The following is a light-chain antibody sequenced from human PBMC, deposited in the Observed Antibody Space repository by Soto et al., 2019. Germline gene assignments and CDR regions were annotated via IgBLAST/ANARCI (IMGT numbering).Light chain of an antibody. Sequence: QSALALPASVSGSPEQSLTISCTGTTSDVGSYKLVSWYQQHPGKAPKLIIYEVAERPSGVSNRFSGSKFGNTASLTIAGLLPEEEADYYCCSYGGSSALPYVFGTGTKVTVL. CDR2: EVA. CDR1: TSDVGSYKL. V-gene: IGLV2-23*02. CDR3: CSYGGSSALPYV. J-gene: IGLJ1*01.